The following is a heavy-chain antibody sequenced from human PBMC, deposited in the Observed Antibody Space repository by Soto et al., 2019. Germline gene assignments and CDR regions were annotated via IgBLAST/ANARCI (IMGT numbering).Heavy chain of an antibody. Sequence: QVQLVQSGAEVKKPGASVKVSCKASGYTFTSYDINWVRQATGQGLEWMGWMHPNSGNTGYAQKFQGRVTMTRNTSISKDYMELSSLRSEDTAVYYCARGVDEQQLVPVYYYYYGMDVWGQGTTVTVSS. CDR2: MHPNSGNT. J-gene: IGHJ6*02. V-gene: IGHV1-8*01. D-gene: IGHD6-13*01. CDR1: GYTFTSYD. CDR3: ARGVDEQQLVPVYYYYYGMDV.